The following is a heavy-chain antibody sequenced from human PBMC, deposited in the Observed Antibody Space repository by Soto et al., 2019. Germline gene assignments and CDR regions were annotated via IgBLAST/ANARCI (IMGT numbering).Heavy chain of an antibody. J-gene: IGHJ5*02. CDR1: GGTFSSYA. Sequence: QVQLVQSGAEVKKPGSSVKVSCKASGGTFSSYAISWVRQAPGQGLEWMGGIIHIFGTANYAQKFQGRVTITADKSTSTAYMELSSLRSEDTAVYYCASSGGDIVVVPAARGFDPWGQGTLVTVSS. CDR2: IIHIFGTA. V-gene: IGHV1-69*06. CDR3: ASSGGDIVVVPAARGFDP. D-gene: IGHD2-2*01.